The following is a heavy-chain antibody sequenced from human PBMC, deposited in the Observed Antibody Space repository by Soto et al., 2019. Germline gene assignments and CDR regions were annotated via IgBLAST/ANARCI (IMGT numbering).Heavy chain of an antibody. CDR3: AREGSYSAYNFAHGIQLWSFDF. Sequence: SETLSLTCTVSDGSINTFYWSWVRQPAGKGLEWIGRIFSSGSTSFNPSLESRVAMSVDTSKNHYSLNLSSVTAADMAVYYCAREGSYSAYNFAHGIQLWSFDFWGQGALVTVSS. D-gene: IGHD5-12*01. V-gene: IGHV4-4*07. J-gene: IGHJ4*02. CDR1: DGSINTFY. CDR2: IFSSGST.